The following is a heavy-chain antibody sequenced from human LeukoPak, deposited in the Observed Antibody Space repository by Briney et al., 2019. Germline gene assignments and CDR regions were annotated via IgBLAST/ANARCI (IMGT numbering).Heavy chain of an antibody. CDR2: INPNSGGT. D-gene: IGHD3-22*01. CDR3: ARGPLNYYDSSGGGDYYGMDV. V-gene: IGHV1-2*02. J-gene: IGHJ6*02. Sequence: ASVKVSCKASGYTFTSYYMHWVRQAPGQGLEWMRWINPNSGGTNYAQKFQGRVTMTRDTSISTASMELSRLRSDDTAVYYCARGPLNYYDSSGGGDYYGMDVWGQGTTVTVSS. CDR1: GYTFTSYY.